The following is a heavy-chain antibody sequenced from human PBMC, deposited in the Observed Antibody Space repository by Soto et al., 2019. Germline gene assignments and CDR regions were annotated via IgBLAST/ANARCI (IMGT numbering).Heavy chain of an antibody. V-gene: IGHV3-66*01. Sequence: EVQLVESGGGLVQPGGSLRLSCAASGFSVSNLYMTWVRQAPGKGLEWVSVISSGGSTHYADSVKGRFTISRDNSKNTLYLEMKSLRAGDTAVYYCARDTLGGAYDFCHGGQGTLVTVSS. D-gene: IGHD3-3*01. CDR3: ARDTLGGAYDFCH. CDR2: ISSGGST. CDR1: GFSVSNLY. J-gene: IGHJ4*02.